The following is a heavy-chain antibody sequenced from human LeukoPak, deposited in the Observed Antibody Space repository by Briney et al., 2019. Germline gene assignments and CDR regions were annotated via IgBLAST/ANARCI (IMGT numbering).Heavy chain of an antibody. V-gene: IGHV1-46*01. CDR3: ARRSSSWGDAIDI. J-gene: IGHJ3*02. CDR2: INPSGGSI. Sequence: ASVKVSCKASGSTFTSYYMDWVRQAPGLGLEWRGIINPSGGSISYAQKFQGRVTMTRDTSTTTVYMEVSSLRSEDTAVYYCARRSSSWGDAIDIWGQGTMVTVSS. CDR1: GSTFTSYY. D-gene: IGHD6-13*01.